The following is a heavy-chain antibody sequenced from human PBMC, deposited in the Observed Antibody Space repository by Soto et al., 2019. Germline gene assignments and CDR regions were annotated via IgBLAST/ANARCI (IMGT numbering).Heavy chain of an antibody. J-gene: IGHJ6*02. CDR2: IYYSGST. Sequence: TLSLPYTVSGGSISSSSYYWCWIRQPPGKGLEWIGSIYYSGSTYYNPSLKSRVTISVDTSKNQFSLKLSSVTAADTAVYYCARQESYYYYGMDVWGQGTTVTVSS. CDR3: ARQESYYYYGMDV. CDR1: GGSISSSSYY. V-gene: IGHV4-39*01.